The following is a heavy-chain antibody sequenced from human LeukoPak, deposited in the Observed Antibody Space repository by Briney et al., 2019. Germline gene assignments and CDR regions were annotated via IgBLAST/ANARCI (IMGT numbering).Heavy chain of an antibody. CDR2: ISYVGTNK. J-gene: IGHJ4*02. CDR1: GFTFTNYA. D-gene: IGHD6-19*01. CDR3: AGGQMFTSGGFDD. Sequence: GGSLRLSCAASGFTFTNYALHWVRQAPGKGLEWVAVISYVGTNKYYADSVRGRFTISRDNSKNTVNLQMNSLRAEDTALYYCAGGQMFTSGGFDDWGQGTLVTVSS. V-gene: IGHV3-30*14.